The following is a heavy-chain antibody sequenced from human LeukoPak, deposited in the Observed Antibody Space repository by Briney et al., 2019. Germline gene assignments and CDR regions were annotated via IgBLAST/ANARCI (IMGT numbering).Heavy chain of an antibody. CDR3: ARRGGRYSSGWSNDHGSSFDY. CDR1: AFIFSGHW. Sequence: GGSLRLSCEGSAFIFSGHWMNWVRQTPGKGLEWVASIKEDGSERQYVDSVKGRFSISRDNTKGSLFLQLNSLRAEDTAVYYCARRGGRYSSGWSNDHGSSFDYWGQGTLVTVSS. D-gene: IGHD6-19*01. J-gene: IGHJ4*02. V-gene: IGHV3-7*03. CDR2: IKEDGSER.